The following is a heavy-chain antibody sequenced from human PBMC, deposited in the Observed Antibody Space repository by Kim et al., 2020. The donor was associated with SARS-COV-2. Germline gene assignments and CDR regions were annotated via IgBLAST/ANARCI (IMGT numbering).Heavy chain of an antibody. V-gene: IGHV1-69*04. Sequence: SVKVSCKASGGTFSSYAISWVRQAPGQGLEWMGRIIPIFGIANYAQKFQGRVTITADKSTSTAYMELSSLRSEDTAVYYCARSTYYYDSSGYHFDYCGQ. D-gene: IGHD3-22*01. J-gene: IGHJ4*02. CDR1: GGTFSSYA. CDR2: IIPIFGIA. CDR3: ARSTYYYDSSGYHFDY.